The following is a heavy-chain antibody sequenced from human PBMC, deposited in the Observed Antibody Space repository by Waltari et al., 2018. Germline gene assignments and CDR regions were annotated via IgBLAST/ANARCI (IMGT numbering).Heavy chain of an antibody. V-gene: IGHV1-69*04. CDR3: ARDQSMSNTSHAFHF. J-gene: IGHJ3*01. CDR2: IIPTLGVA. CDR1: GGTFRKFD. Sequence: QVQLVQSGAEVKKPGSSVKVSCKASGGTFRKFDFSWVRQAPGQGLEWMGGIIPTLGVANYAQKFQARVTITADESTGTAYLDLSSLRSEDTAVYYCARDQSMSNTSHAFHFWGQGTMVTVSS. D-gene: IGHD3-22*01.